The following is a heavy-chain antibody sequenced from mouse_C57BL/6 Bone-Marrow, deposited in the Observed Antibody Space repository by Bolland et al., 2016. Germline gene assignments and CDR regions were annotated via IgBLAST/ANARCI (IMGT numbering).Heavy chain of an antibody. D-gene: IGHD2-5*01. Sequence: YNEKFKSKATLTVDKSSSTAYMQLSSLTSEDSAVYYCARLSNLFAYWGQGTL. CDR3: ARLSNLFAY. J-gene: IGHJ3*01. V-gene: IGHV1-64*01.